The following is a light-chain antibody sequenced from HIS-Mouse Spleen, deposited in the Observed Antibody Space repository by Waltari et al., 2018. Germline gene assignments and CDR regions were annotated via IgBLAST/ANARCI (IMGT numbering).Light chain of an antibody. CDR2: DNN. V-gene: IGLV1-51*01. CDR1: SSNIGNNY. J-gene: IGLJ3*02. Sequence: QSVLTQPPSVSAAPGQKVTISCSGSSSNIGNNYVSWYQQLPGTAPKLLIYDNNKRPLGIPDRFSGSQSGTSATLGITGLQTGDEADYYCGTWDSSLSAWVFGGGTKLTVL. CDR3: GTWDSSLSAWV.